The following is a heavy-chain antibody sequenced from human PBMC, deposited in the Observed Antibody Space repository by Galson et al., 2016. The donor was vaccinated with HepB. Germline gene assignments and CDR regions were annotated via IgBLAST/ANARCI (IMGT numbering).Heavy chain of an antibody. J-gene: IGHJ5*02. CDR1: GFTFSNVW. CDR2: IKSNTHGGTT. V-gene: IGHV3-15*01. Sequence: SLRLSCAASGFTFSNVWMSWVRQAPGEGLEWVGRIKSNTHGGTTDYAAPVKGRFTISRDDSKNTLYLQMNSLKTEDTAVYYCTTDRGTLGAAGWFDPWGQGTLVTVSS. D-gene: IGHD1-26*01. CDR3: TTDRGTLGAAGWFDP.